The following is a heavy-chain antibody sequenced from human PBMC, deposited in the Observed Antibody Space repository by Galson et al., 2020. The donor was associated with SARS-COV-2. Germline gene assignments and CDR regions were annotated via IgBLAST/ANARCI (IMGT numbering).Heavy chain of an antibody. J-gene: IGHJ5*02. Sequence: GESLKISCAASGFTFSDYYMSWIRQAPGKGLEWVSYISSSGSTIYYADSVKGRFTISRDNAKNSLYLQMNSLRAEDTAVYYCARDFSERFGELLSGWFDPWGQGTLVTVSS. CDR2: ISSSGSTI. D-gene: IGHD3-10*01. CDR1: GFTFSDYY. V-gene: IGHV3-11*04. CDR3: ARDFSERFGELLSGWFDP.